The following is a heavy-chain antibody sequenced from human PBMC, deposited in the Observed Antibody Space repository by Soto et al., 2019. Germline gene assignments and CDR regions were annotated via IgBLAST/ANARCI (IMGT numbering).Heavy chain of an antibody. D-gene: IGHD3-10*01. Sequence: QVQLVQSGAEVKKPGASVKVSYKASGYTFTTYVMHWVRQAPGQRLEWMGWINAGNGDTEYSQKFQGRVTITRDTFAGIAYMELSSLRSEDTAVYYCASSFGDYIDYWGQGTLVTVSS. CDR3: ASSFGDYIDY. CDR1: GYTFTTYV. CDR2: INAGNGDT. V-gene: IGHV1-3*01. J-gene: IGHJ4*02.